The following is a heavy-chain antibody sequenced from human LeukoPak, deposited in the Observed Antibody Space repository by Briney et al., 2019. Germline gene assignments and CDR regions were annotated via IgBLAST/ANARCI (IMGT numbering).Heavy chain of an antibody. D-gene: IGHD6-6*01. CDR1: GGSISSSIYY. V-gene: IGHV4-39*07. CDR3: ARTSIAARRANAFDI. Sequence: SETLSFTCTVSGGSISSSIYYWGWIRQPPGKGLEWIGSIYYSGSTYYNPSLKSRVTISVDRSKNQFSLKLSSVTAADTAVYYCARTSIAARRANAFDIWGQGTMVTVSS. CDR2: IYYSGST. J-gene: IGHJ3*02.